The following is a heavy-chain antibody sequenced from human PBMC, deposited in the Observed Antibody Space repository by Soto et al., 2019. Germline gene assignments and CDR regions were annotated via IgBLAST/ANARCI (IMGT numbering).Heavy chain of an antibody. V-gene: IGHV1-69*01. CDR3: ARGAAYYDSTGYYYGVY. CDR1: GGTFSSYA. CDR2: IIPIFGTA. J-gene: IGHJ4*02. Sequence: VQLVQSGAEVKKPGSSVKVSCKASGGTFSSYAISWVRQAPGQGLQWMGGIIPIFGTANYAQKFQGRVTITADESTSTAYMELSSLRSEDTAVYYCARGAAYYDSTGYYYGVYWGQGTLVTVAS. D-gene: IGHD3-22*01.